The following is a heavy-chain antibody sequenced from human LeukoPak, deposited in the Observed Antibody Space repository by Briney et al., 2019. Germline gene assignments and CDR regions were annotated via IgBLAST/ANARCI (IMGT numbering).Heavy chain of an antibody. D-gene: IGHD4-23*01. Sequence: SETLSLTCAVYGGSFTGYFWNWIRQSPGKGLEWIAEINDRGTTNYNPLLKSRVTTSVDTSKSQFSLKLTSVTAADTGVYYCARDPTTVVTVPYYFDFWGQGTPVTVSS. V-gene: IGHV4-34*01. J-gene: IGHJ4*02. CDR2: INDRGTT. CDR1: GGSFTGYF. CDR3: ARDPTTVVTVPYYFDF.